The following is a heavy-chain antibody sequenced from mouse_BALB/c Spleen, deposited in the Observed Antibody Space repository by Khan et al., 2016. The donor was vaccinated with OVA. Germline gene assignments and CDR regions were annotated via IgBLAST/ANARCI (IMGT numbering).Heavy chain of an antibody. D-gene: IGHD1-1*02. CDR2: IDPANGNT. Sequence: VQLQESGAELVKPGASVKLSCTASAFTIKDTYMHWVKQRPEQGLEWIGRIDPANGNTNNDPKFQGKATITADTSSNTAYLHISSLTSEDIAVXYCARHTVVWGFAYWGQGTLVTVSA. CDR3: ARHTVVWGFAY. V-gene: IGHV14-3*02. J-gene: IGHJ3*01. CDR1: AFTIKDTY.